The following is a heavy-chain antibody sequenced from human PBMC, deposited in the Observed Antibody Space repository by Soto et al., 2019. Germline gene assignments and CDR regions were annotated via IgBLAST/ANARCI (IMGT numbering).Heavy chain of an antibody. CDR3: ARDSIVGATGGDY. Sequence: SETLSLTCAVYGGSFSGYYCSWIRQPPGKGLEWIGEINHSGSTNYNPSLKSRVTISVDTSKNQFSLKLSSVTAADTAVYYCARDSIVGATGGDYWGQGTLVTVSS. CDR2: INHSGST. V-gene: IGHV4-34*01. D-gene: IGHD1-26*01. CDR1: GGSFSGYY. J-gene: IGHJ4*02.